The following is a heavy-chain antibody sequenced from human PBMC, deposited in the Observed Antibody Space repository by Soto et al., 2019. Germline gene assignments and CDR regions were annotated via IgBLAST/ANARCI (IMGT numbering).Heavy chain of an antibody. V-gene: IGHV5-51*01. CDR3: ARYTFFFYTTCPPRQLTGSCDY. CDR1: GYTFTSYW. Sequence: GESLKISCKVSGYTFTSYWIGWVRQMPGKGMEWMGIIYPGDSDTRYSPSFQGRVTTSADKSISTAYLQCSSLEASDTAMYYSARYTFFFYTTCPPRQLTGSCDYWGQGTQVTVSS. J-gene: IGHJ4*02. D-gene: IGHD3-9*01. CDR2: IYPGDSDT.